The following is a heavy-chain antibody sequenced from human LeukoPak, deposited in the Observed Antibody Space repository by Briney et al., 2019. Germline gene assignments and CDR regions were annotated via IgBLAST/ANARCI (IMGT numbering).Heavy chain of an antibody. J-gene: IGHJ6*03. Sequence: GGSLRLSCAASGFTFSGYYMSWTRQDPWKGLEWVSYISSSGSTIYYADSVKGRLTISRDNAKNSLYLQMNSLRAEDTAVYYCARCPRLPGSGWYWDYYYYMDVWGEGTTLTVSS. D-gene: IGHD6-19*01. CDR2: ISSSGSTI. CDR1: GFTFSGYY. V-gene: IGHV3-11*01. CDR3: ARCPRLPGSGWYWDYYYYMDV.